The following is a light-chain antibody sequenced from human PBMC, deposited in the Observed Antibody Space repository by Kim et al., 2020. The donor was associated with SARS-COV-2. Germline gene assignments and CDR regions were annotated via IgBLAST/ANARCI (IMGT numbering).Light chain of an antibody. CDR1: SNNLGNQE. Sequence: RPPPTLTCTGNSNNLGNQEAALLKQEDGRPPKLLSYRNNNRPSGISKRFSASSSGNTASLTIAGLQPEDEDDYYCSGWDSSLSSWVFGGGT. CDR3: SGWDSSLSSWV. V-gene: IGLV10-54*01. J-gene: IGLJ3*02. CDR2: RNN.